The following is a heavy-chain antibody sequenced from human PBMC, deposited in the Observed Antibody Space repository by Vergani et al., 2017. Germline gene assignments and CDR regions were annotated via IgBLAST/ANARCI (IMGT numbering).Heavy chain of an antibody. V-gene: IGHV4-39*07. CDR1: GGSISSSSVY. Sequence: QLQLQESGPGLVKPSETLSLTCSVSGGSISSSSVYWGWIRQPPGKGLEWIGNIYYSGSTYYNPTLKSRVTISVDTSKNQFSLKLTSVTAADTAVYYCATGAGPFDIWGQGTLVTVSS. J-gene: IGHJ4*02. D-gene: IGHD7-27*01. CDR3: ATGAGPFDI. CDR2: IYYSGST.